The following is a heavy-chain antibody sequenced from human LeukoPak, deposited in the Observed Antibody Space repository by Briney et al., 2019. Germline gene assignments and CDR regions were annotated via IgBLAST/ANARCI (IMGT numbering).Heavy chain of an antibody. CDR2: ISTDGRDI. Sequence: PGGSLRLSCAASGFTFSRYPMHWVRQAPGKGLEWVTVISTDGRDIKYADSVKGRFTISRDSSKNTLSLQMNSPRADDTAVYYCARDAQMSAAAYYFDYWGQGALVTVSS. CDR3: ARDAQMSAAAYYFDY. V-gene: IGHV3-30*04. CDR1: GFTFSRYP. J-gene: IGHJ4*02. D-gene: IGHD6-13*01.